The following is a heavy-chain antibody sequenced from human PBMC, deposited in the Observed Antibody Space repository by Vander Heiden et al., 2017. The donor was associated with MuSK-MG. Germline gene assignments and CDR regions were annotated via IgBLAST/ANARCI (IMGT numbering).Heavy chain of an antibody. D-gene: IGHD1-7*01. V-gene: IGHV4-34*01. Sequence: QVQLQQWGAGLLKPSETLSLTCAVYGRSFSVYYWSWIRQPPGKGLEWIGEINHSGSTNYNPSLKSRVTISVDTSKNQFSLKLSSVTAADTAVYYCASVSTTSVGSDYWGQGTLVTVSS. CDR1: GRSFSVYY. J-gene: IGHJ4*02. CDR3: ASVSTTSVGSDY. CDR2: INHSGST.